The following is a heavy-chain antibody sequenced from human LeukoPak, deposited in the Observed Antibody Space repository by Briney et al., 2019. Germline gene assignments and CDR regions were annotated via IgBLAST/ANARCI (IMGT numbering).Heavy chain of an antibody. D-gene: IGHD3-9*01. CDR3: ARGGTYDILTGYYES. J-gene: IGHJ5*02. V-gene: IGHV1-24*01. CDR1: GYTLTELS. Sequence: ASVKVSCKVSGYTLTELSMHWVRQAPGKGLEWMGDFDPEDGETMYAQKFQGRVTMTEDTSTDTAYMELSSLRSEDTAVYYCARGGTYDILTGYYESWGQGTLVTVSS. CDR2: FDPEDGET.